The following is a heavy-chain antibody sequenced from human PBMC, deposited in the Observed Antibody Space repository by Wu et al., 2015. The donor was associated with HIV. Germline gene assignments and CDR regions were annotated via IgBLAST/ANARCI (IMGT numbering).Heavy chain of an antibody. D-gene: IGHD2-21*01. CDR3: ARGTGYCGGDVMWYLDY. CDR2: INPSGGST. CDR1: GYTFTSYY. Sequence: QVQLVQSGAEVKKPGASVKVSCKASGYTFTSYYMHWVRQAPGQGLEWMGIINPSGGSTSYAQKFQGRVTMTRDTSTSTVYMELSSLRSEDTAVYYCARGTGYCGGDVMWYLDYWGQGTLVTGLL. V-gene: IGHV1-46*01. J-gene: IGHJ4*02.